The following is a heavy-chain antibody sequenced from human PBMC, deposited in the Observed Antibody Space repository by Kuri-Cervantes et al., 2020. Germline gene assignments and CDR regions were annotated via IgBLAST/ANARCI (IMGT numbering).Heavy chain of an antibody. CDR3: ATGYEIAAAGPDDAFDI. D-gene: IGHD6-13*01. CDR1: GYTLTELS. V-gene: IGHV1-24*01. Sequence: ASVKVSCKVSGYTLTELSMHWVRQAPGKGLEWMGGFDPEDGETIYAQKFQGRVTMTEDTSTGTAYMELSSLRSEDTAVYYCATGYEIAAAGPDDAFDIWAKGQWSPSPQ. CDR2: FDPEDGET. J-gene: IGHJ3*02.